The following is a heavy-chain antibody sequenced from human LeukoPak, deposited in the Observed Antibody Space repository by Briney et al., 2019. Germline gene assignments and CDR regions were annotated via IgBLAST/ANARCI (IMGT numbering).Heavy chain of an antibody. CDR3: ARGTGLYYDFWSGYYLSL. CDR1: GYTFTGYY. CDR2: INPNSGGT. V-gene: IGHV1-2*02. Sequence: GASVKVSCKASGYTFTGYYMHWVRQAPGQGLEWMGWINPNSGGTNYAQKFQGRVTMTRDTSISTAYMELSRLRSDDTAVYYCARGTGLYYDFWSGYYLSLWGQGTLVTVSS. D-gene: IGHD3-3*01. J-gene: IGHJ4*02.